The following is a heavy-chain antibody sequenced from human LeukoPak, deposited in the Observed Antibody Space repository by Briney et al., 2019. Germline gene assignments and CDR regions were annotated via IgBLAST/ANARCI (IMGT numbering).Heavy chain of an antibody. D-gene: IGHD6-25*01. CDR2: ITTSSTTI. CDR1: GFTFTSYS. CDR3: ARALAAAGSY. Sequence: PGGSLRLSCAASGFTFTSYSMNWVRQAPGKGLEWVSYITTSSTTIYYADSAKGRFTISRDNAKNSLYLQMNSLRDEDTAVYYCARALAAAGSYWGQGTLVTVSS. V-gene: IGHV3-48*02. J-gene: IGHJ4*02.